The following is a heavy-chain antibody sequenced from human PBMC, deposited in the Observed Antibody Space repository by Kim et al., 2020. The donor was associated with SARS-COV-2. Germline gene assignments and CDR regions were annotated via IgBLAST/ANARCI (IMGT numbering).Heavy chain of an antibody. CDR2: ISGSGGST. J-gene: IGHJ4*02. Sequence: GGSLRLSCAASGFTFSSYAMSWVRQAPGKGLEWVSAISGSGGSTYYADSVKGRFTISRDNSKNTLYLQMNSLRAEDTAVYYCAKELGSVLRFLEWLLGFDYWGQGTLVTVSS. CDR3: AKELGSVLRFLEWLLGFDY. V-gene: IGHV3-23*01. CDR1: GFTFSSYA. D-gene: IGHD3-3*01.